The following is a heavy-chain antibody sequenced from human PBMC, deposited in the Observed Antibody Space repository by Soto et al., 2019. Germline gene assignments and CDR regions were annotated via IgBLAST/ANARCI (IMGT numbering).Heavy chain of an antibody. CDR2: IIPILGIA. CDR3: ARSPGYSGYGASGVYYFDY. J-gene: IGHJ4*02. Sequence: GASVKVSCTASGVTFSRYTISWVRQAPGQGLEWMGRIIPILGIANYAQKFQGRVTITADKSTSTVYMELSSLRSEDTAVYYCARSPGYSGYGASGVYYFDYWGQGTLVTVSS. CDR1: GVTFSRYT. V-gene: IGHV1-69*02. D-gene: IGHD5-12*01.